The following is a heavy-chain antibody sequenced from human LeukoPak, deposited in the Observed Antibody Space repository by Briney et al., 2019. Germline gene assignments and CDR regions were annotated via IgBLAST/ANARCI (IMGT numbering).Heavy chain of an antibody. J-gene: IGHJ6*03. D-gene: IGHD3-3*02. V-gene: IGHV4-4*02. CDR3: ARAFLERSLKFYMDV. CDR1: GGSISSSNW. Sequence: SETLSLTCAVSGGSISSSNWWSWIRQPPGKGLEWIGEIYHSGSTNYNPSLKSRVTISVDKSKTQFSLKLSSVTAADTAVYYCARAFLERSLKFYMDVWGKGTTVTVSS. CDR2: IYHSGST.